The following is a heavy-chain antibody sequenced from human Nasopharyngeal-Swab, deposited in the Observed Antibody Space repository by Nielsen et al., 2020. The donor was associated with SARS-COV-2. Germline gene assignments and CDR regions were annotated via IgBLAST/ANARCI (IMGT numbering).Heavy chain of an antibody. V-gene: IGHV1-18*01. CDR3: ARDSRGPDY. CDR1: GYTFTSYG. D-gene: IGHD6-25*01. Sequence: ASVKVSCKASGYTFTSYGISWVRQAPGQGLEWMGWISAYNGRTYYAQKFQGRVTMTTDTSTSTAYMDLRSLRSDDTAVYYCARDSRGPDYWGQGTLVTVSS. CDR2: ISAYNGRT. J-gene: IGHJ4*02.